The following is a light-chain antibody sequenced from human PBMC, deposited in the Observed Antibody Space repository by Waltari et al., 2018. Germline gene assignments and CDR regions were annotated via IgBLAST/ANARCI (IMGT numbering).Light chain of an antibody. V-gene: IGKV3-15*01. CDR2: DAS. CDR1: QSVNNK. Sequence: EIVMTQSPATLSVSPGERVTLPCTASQSVNNKLAWSQQKPGQAPRLLIYDASTRATGIPTSFSGSGSGTEFTITISSLQSEDFAVYYCQQYSDWPLTFGGGTKVEIK. J-gene: IGKJ4*01. CDR3: QQYSDWPLT.